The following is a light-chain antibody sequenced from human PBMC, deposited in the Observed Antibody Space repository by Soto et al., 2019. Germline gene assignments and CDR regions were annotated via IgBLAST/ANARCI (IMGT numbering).Light chain of an antibody. CDR1: SSDIGTYNY. J-gene: IGLJ2*01. CDR3: SSHAGSINLV. V-gene: IGLV2-8*01. CDR2: EVS. Sequence: QSVLTQPASVSGSPGQSITISCTGTSSDIGTYNYVSWYQQHPGKVPRLMIYEVSKRPSGVPDRFSGSKSGNTASLTVSGLQAEDEADYYCSSHAGSINLVFGGGTKLTVL.